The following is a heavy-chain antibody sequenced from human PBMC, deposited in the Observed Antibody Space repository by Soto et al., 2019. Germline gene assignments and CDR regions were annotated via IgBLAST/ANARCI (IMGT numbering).Heavy chain of an antibody. Sequence: SGGSLRLSCAASGFTFSDYYMSWIRQAPGKGLEWVSYISSSSSYTNYADSVKGRFTISRDNAKNSLYLQMNSLRAEDTAVYYCARAAYYYGSGSYYKGEDYFDYWGQGTLVTVSS. CDR1: GFTFSDYY. D-gene: IGHD3-10*01. J-gene: IGHJ4*02. V-gene: IGHV3-11*06. CDR2: ISSSSSYT. CDR3: ARAAYYYGSGSYYKGEDYFDY.